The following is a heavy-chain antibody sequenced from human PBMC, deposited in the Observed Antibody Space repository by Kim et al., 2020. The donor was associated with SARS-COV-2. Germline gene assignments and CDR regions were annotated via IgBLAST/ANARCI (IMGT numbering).Heavy chain of an antibody. CDR1: GFTFNNYA. CDR2: IYSGGTET. V-gene: IGHV3-23*03. J-gene: IGHJ4*02. CDR3: ANDFIDHRRGPEDPLFDC. Sequence: GGSLRLSCAASGFTFNNYAMSWVRQAPGKGLEWVSGIYSGGTETHYGESVKGRFTISRDDSKNTLYLEVNSLRAEDTAVYYCANDFIDHRRGPEDPLFDCWGQGTLVTVSS.